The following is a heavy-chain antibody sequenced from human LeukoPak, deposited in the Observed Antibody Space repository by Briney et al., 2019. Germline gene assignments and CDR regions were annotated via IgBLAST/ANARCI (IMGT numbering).Heavy chain of an antibody. CDR1: VYTFTNYY. D-gene: IGHD1-26*01. CDR3: ARARRWELLLFDY. CDR2: INTSGGST. V-gene: IGHV1-46*01. J-gene: IGHJ4*02. Sequence: ASVTVSFKASVYTFTNYYMHWVRQAPGQGVEWMGVINTSGGSTSYAQKFQGRVTMTRDTSTSTVYMELSSLRSEDTAVYYCARARRWELLLFDYWGQGTLVTVSS.